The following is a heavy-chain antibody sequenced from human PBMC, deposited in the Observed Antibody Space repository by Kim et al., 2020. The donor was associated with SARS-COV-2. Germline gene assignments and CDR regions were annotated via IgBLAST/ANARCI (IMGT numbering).Heavy chain of an antibody. Sequence: SETLSLTCTVSGGSISGYFWSWIRQPPGKGLEWIGYIHHTGATVYNPSLRSRVTTSVDTSMNQFSLRLYSVTAADTALYFCAILPLKDNWGWRDVFDIWGQGATVTVSP. D-gene: IGHD7-27*01. CDR3: AILPLKDNWGWRDVFDI. J-gene: IGHJ3*02. V-gene: IGHV4-59*13. CDR1: GGSISGYF. CDR2: IHHTGAT.